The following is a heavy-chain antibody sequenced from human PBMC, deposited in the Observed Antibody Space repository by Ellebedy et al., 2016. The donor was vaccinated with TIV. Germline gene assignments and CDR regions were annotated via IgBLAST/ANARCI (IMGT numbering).Heavy chain of an antibody. V-gene: IGHV6-1*01. D-gene: IGHD3-10*01. CDR3: ARGWFGSGMGV. CDR2: TYYRSNWNN. J-gene: IGHJ6*02. CDR1: GDSVSTDIG. Sequence: SQTLSLTCVISGDSVSTDIGWNWIRQSPSRGLEWLGRTYYRSNWNNDYAVSLKSRITINPDTSKNLFSPQLNSLTPEDTAVYYCARGWFGSGMGVWGQGTTVTVSS.